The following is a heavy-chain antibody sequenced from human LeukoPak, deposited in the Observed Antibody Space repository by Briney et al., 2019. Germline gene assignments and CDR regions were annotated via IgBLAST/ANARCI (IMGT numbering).Heavy chain of an antibody. Sequence: IPIFGTANYAQKFQGRVTITTDESTSTAYMELSSLRSEDTAVYYCARLTTLTPGNLVFDIWGQGTMVTVSS. CDR3: ARLTTLTPGNLVFDI. CDR2: IPIFGTA. D-gene: IGHD4-17*01. J-gene: IGHJ3*02. V-gene: IGHV1-69*05.